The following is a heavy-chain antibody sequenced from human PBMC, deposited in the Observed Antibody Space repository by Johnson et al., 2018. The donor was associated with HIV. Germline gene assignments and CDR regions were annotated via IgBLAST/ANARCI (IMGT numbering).Heavy chain of an antibody. CDR2: IKSKTDGGTI. V-gene: IGHV3-15*01. J-gene: IGHJ3*02. Sequence: EVQLVESGGGWVKPGGSLRLSCAASGFTFSDAWMSWVRQAPGKGLEWVGRIKSKTDGGTIDYAAAVKGRFIIPRDDSKNTLYLQMNGLKTEDTAMYYCTTMSALWFGDIHVFGDGFDIWGQGTMVTVSS. CDR3: TTMSALWFGDIHVFGDGFDI. D-gene: IGHD3-10*01. CDR1: GFTFSDAW.